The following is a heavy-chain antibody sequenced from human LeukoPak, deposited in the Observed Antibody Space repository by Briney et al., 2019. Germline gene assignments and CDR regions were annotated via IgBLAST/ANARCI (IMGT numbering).Heavy chain of an antibody. Sequence: PGGSLRLSCAASGFTFSNYGMHWVRQAPGKGLEWVAVISYDGSNTFYADSVKGRFTISRDSSKNTVYLQLNSLRIEDTAVYYCAKDGYSDSSKEALDIWGQGTMVTVSS. V-gene: IGHV3-30*18. CDR1: GFTFSNYG. CDR2: ISYDGSNT. CDR3: AKDGYSDSSKEALDI. D-gene: IGHD3-22*01. J-gene: IGHJ3*02.